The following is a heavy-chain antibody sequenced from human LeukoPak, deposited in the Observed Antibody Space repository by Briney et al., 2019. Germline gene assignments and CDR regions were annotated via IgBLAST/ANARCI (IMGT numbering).Heavy chain of an antibody. CDR1: GFTFSSYA. J-gene: IGHJ4*02. V-gene: IGHV3-23*01. CDR3: AKDPHYYGSGSNTDY. Sequence: PGGSLRLSCAASGFTFSSYAMSWVRQAPGKGLEGVSAISGSGGSTYYADSVKGRFTIARDNSKKTLYLQMNSLKAEDTAVYYCAKDPHYYGSGSNTDYWGQGPLVTVSS. CDR2: ISGSGGST. D-gene: IGHD3-10*01.